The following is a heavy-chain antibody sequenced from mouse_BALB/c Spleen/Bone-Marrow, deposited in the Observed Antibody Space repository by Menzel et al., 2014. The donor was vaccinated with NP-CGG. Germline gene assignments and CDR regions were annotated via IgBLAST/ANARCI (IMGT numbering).Heavy chain of an antibody. J-gene: IGHJ1*01. CDR1: GFTFSSFG. D-gene: IGHD4-1*01. CDR3: ARGGNRDDFDV. V-gene: IGHV5-17*02. Sequence: VQLKESGGGLVKPGGSRKLSCAGSGFTFSSFGMHWVRQAPERGLEWVSYISSGSTSIFYSDTVRGRFTISRDNPKNTLFLQMTMLTSENTAMYYCARGGNRDDFDVWGAGTTVTVSS. CDR2: ISSGSTSI.